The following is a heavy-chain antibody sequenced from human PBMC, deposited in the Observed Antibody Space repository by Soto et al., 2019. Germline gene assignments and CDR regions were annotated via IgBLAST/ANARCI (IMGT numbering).Heavy chain of an antibody. Sequence: TSETLSLTCTVSGGSISSYYWSWIRQPPGKGLEWIGYFYYDGSTNYNPSLKSRVTVSGDTSKNQVSLKLSSVTAADTAVYYCARHFCSGGTCYFVFDLWGQGTLVTVSS. V-gene: IGHV4-59*08. D-gene: IGHD2-15*01. J-gene: IGHJ4*02. CDR3: ARHFCSGGTCYFVFDL. CDR2: FYYDGST. CDR1: GGSISSYY.